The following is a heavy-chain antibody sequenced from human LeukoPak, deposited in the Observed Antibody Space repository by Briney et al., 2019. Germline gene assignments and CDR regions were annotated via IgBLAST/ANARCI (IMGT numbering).Heavy chain of an antibody. CDR2: ISAYNGNT. V-gene: IGHV1-18*01. J-gene: IGHJ6*02. Sequence: ASVKVSCKASGYTFTGYGISWVRQAPGQGLEWMGWISAYNGNTNYAQKLQGRVTMTTDTSTSTAYMELRSLRSDDTAVYYCARTHDGAAPWLIDYYYYGMDVWGQGTTVTVSS. D-gene: IGHD3-22*01. CDR1: GYTFTGYG. CDR3: ARTHDGAAPWLIDYYYYGMDV.